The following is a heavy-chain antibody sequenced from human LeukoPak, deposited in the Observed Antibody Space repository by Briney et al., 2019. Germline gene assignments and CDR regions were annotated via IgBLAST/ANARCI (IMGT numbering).Heavy chain of an antibody. CDR3: ARVWFGELFGVVPYGMDV. Sequence: ASVKVSCKASGYTFTSYGISWVRQAPGQGLEWMGWISAYNGNTNYAQKLQGRVTMTTDTSTSTAYMELRSLRSDDTAVYYCARVWFGELFGVVPYGMDVWGQGTTVTVSS. D-gene: IGHD3-10*01. CDR2: ISAYNGNT. J-gene: IGHJ6*02. CDR1: GYTFTSYG. V-gene: IGHV1-18*01.